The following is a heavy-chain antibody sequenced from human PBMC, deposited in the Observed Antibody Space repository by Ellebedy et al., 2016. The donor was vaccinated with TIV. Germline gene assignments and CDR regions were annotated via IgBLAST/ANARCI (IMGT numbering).Heavy chain of an antibody. CDR3: ARAGVEYCGGSSCYYMDV. CDR1: GFTFHTYG. V-gene: IGHV3-33*01. J-gene: IGHJ6*03. D-gene: IGHD2-15*01. CDR2: TRYDGTDD. Sequence: GGSLRLSXVASGFTFHTYGMHWVRQAPGKGLEWAAITRYDGTDDYYPDSVKGRFTISRDNSKNTLYLQMNSLRIEDTAVYYCARAGVEYCGGSSCYYMDVWGKGTTVTVSS.